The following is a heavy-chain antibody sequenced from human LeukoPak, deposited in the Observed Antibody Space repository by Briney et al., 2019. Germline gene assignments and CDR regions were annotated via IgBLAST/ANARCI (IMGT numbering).Heavy chain of an antibody. CDR1: GFTFDDYA. J-gene: IGHJ4*02. CDR2: ISRNSGSI. V-gene: IGHV3-9*01. CDR3: AKASGLRLGYYFDY. Sequence: GGSLRLSCAASGFTFDDYAMHWVRQAPGKGLEWVSGISRNSGSIGYADSVKGRFTISRDNAKNSLYLQMNSLRAEDTALYYCAKASGLRLGYYFDYWGQGTLVTASS. D-gene: IGHD5-12*01.